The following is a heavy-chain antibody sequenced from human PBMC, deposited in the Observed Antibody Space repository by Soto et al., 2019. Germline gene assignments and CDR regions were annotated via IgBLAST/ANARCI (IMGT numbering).Heavy chain of an antibody. V-gene: IGHV3-23*01. J-gene: IGHJ3*02. Sequence: EVHLLESGGDLVQPGGSLRLSCAASGFTFSSDAMSWVRQAPGKGLEWVSAISGSGDSTYYADSVKGRFTISRDSSTNTLYLQMNSLRVEDTAKYYCAKFKGAGIAGPWFRVFDIWGQGTMVTVSS. CDR3: AKFKGAGIAGPWFRVFDI. CDR1: GFTFSSDA. CDR2: ISGSGDST. D-gene: IGHD6-13*01.